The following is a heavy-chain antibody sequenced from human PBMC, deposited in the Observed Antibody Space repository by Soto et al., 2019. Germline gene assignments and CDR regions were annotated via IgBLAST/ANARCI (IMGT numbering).Heavy chain of an antibody. V-gene: IGHV4-31*03. CDR3: ARDLRPGVGAAYYYYGMDV. D-gene: IGHD1-26*01. Sequence: SETLSLTCTVSGGSISSGGYYWSWIRQHPGKGLEWIGYIYYSGSTYYNPSLKSRVTISVGTSKNQFSLKLSSVTAADTAVYYCARDLRPGVGAAYYYYGMDVWGQGTTVTVSS. CDR1: GGSISSGGYY. CDR2: IYYSGST. J-gene: IGHJ6*02.